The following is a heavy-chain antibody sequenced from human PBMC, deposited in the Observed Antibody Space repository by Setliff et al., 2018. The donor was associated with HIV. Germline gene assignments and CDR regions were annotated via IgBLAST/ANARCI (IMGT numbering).Heavy chain of an antibody. Sequence: SETLSLTCAVYGGSFSGYYWTWIRQHPGKGLEWIGDINHSGSTNYNPSLKSRVTISVDTSKNQFSLKLSSLTDADTAVYYCATLQFLDLGGFDPGGQGPLVTVSS. CDR2: INHSGST. CDR1: GGSFSGYY. D-gene: IGHD3-3*01. CDR3: ATLQFLDLGGFDP. V-gene: IGHV4-34*01. J-gene: IGHJ5*02.